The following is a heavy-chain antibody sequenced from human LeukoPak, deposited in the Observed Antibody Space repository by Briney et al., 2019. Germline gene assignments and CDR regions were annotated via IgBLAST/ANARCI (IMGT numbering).Heavy chain of an antibody. Sequence: GGSLRLSCAASGLTFSNYWMNWVRQAPGKGLEWVANIKQDGSEKYYVDSVKGRFTISRDNAKNSLYLQMNSLRAEDTAVYYCASIVTPIIYFDYWGQGTLVTVSS. D-gene: IGHD3-10*01. CDR3: ASIVTPIIYFDY. J-gene: IGHJ4*02. CDR2: IKQDGSEK. V-gene: IGHV3-7*01. CDR1: GLTFSNYW.